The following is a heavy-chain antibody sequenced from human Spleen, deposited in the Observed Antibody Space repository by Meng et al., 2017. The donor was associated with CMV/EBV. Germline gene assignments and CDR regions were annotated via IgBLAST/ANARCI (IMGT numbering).Heavy chain of an antibody. CDR3: ARDGGAIDYYYYYGMDV. CDR1: FARYY. CDR2: IHPSSGGT. Sequence: FARYYVHWVRQSPGQGLEWMGWIHPSSGGTNYAQKFQGRVTMTRDPSISTAYMELSRLRSDDTAVYYCARDGGAIDYYYYYGMDVWGQGTTVTVSS. V-gene: IGHV1-2*02. J-gene: IGHJ6*02. D-gene: IGHD3-16*01.